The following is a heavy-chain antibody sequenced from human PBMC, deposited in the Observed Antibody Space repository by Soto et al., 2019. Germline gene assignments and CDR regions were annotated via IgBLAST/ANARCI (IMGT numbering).Heavy chain of an antibody. CDR1: GYTFTHYA. CDR2: INAGSGNT. J-gene: IGHJ4*02. V-gene: IGHV1-3*01. D-gene: IGHD6-13*01. Sequence: QVQLVQSGAEVKKPGASVKVSCTASGYTFTHYAIHWVRHAPGQRLEWMGFINAGSGNTKYSQTFQGRLTFTKDTSASPAYMALGSLRSAGTAISYCARGLAAGGGWGQGTLVTVSS. CDR3: ARGLAAGGG.